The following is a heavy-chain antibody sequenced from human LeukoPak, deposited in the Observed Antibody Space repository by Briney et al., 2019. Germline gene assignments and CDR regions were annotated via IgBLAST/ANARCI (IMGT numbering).Heavy chain of an antibody. D-gene: IGHD5-18*01. CDR2: IYYSGST. CDR1: GGSVNSGSYY. J-gene: IGHJ4*02. Sequence: SETLSLTCTVSGGSVNSGSYYWNWIRQPPGKGLEWIGYIYYSGSTNYNPSLKSRVTISVDTSKNQFSLKLSSVTAADTAVYYCARGAVDTAMVYFDYWGQGTLVTVSS. CDR3: ARGAVDTAMVYFDY. V-gene: IGHV4-61*01.